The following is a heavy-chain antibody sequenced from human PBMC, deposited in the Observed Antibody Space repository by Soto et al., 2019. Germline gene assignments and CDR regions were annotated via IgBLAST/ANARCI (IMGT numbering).Heavy chain of an antibody. J-gene: IGHJ3*02. D-gene: IGHD6-19*01. V-gene: IGHV1-18*01. CDR3: ARDRTGYSSGWYSGHDAFDI. CDR2: ISAYNGNT. Sequence: QVQLVQSGAEVKKPGASVKVSCKASGYTFTSYGISWVRQAPGQGLEWMGWISAYNGNTNYAQKLQGRVTMTTDTSTSTAYMELRSLRSDDTAVYYCARDRTGYSSGWYSGHDAFDIWGQGTMVTVSS. CDR1: GYTFTSYG.